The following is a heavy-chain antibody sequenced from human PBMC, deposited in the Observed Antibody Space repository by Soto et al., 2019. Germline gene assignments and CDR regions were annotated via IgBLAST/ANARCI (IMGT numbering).Heavy chain of an antibody. V-gene: IGHV3-23*01. Sequence: EVQLLESGGDLVQPGGSLRLSCAASGFTFSSHAMGWVRQAPGKGLEWVSAISGSGGSTYYADSVKGRFTISRDNSKNTLYLQMNSLRAEDTAIYYCAKDLYYYASGSLDYWGQGTLVTVSS. CDR3: AKDLYYYASGSLDY. J-gene: IGHJ4*02. D-gene: IGHD3-10*01. CDR1: GFTFSSHA. CDR2: ISGSGGST.